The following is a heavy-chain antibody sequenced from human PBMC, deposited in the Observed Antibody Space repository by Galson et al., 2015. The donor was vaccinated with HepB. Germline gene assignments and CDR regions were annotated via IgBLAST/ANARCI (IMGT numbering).Heavy chain of an antibody. V-gene: IGHV1-2*06. D-gene: IGHD5-12*01. CDR1: GYTFIDYD. CDR3: ASSLYQYSGYDSYY. Sequence: SVKVSCKASGYTFIDYDMHWVRQAPGQGLEWMGRINPNSGCTHYAQKIHGRTTMTRDTTISTAYMELSRLRSDDTAVYYCASSLYQYSGYDSYYWGHGTLVTVSA. CDR2: INPNSGCT. J-gene: IGHJ4*01.